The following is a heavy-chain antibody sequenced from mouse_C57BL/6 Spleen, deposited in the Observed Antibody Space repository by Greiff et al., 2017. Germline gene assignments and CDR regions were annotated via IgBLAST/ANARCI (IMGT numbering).Heavy chain of an antibody. V-gene: IGHV5-17*01. CDR3: ARGGWLLWYFDV. D-gene: IGHD2-3*01. Sequence: VKLQESGGGLVKPGGSLKLSCAASGFTFSDYGMHWVRQAPEKGLEWVAYISSGSSTIYYADTVKGRFTISRDNAKNTLFLQMTSLRSEDTAMYYCARGGWLLWYFDVWGTGTTVTVSS. CDR2: ISSGSSTI. J-gene: IGHJ1*03. CDR1: GFTFSDYG.